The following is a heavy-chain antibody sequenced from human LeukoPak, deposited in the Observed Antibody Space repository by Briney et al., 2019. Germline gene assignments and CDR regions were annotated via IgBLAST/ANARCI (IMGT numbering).Heavy chain of an antibody. CDR2: ISSSSYI. D-gene: IGHD2-8*01. CDR1: GFTFSSYS. J-gene: IGHJ6*02. CDR3: ARDVLPGGCMDV. V-gene: IGHV3-21*01. Sequence: GGSLRLSCAASGFTFSSYSMNWVRQAPGKGLEWVSSISSSSYIYYADSVKGRFTISRDNAKNSLYLQMNSLRAEDTAVYYCARDVLPGGCMDVWGQGTTVTVSS.